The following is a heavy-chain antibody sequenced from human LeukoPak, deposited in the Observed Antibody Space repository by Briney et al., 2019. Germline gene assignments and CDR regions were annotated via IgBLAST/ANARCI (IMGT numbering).Heavy chain of an antibody. Sequence: SVKVSCKASGGIFSSYAISWVRQAPGQGLEWMGGIIPIFGTTNYAQKFQGRVTITADESTSTAYMELSSLRSEDTAVYYCATCARNFYCYRFDYWGQGTLVTVSS. D-gene: IGHD2-2*02. CDR3: ATCARNFYCYRFDY. CDR1: GGIFSSYA. J-gene: IGHJ4*02. CDR2: IIPIFGTT. V-gene: IGHV1-69*13.